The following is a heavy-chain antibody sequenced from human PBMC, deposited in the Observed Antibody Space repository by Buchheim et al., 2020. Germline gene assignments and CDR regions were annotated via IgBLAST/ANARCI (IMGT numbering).Heavy chain of an antibody. CDR3: ARERPYCSGGSCSYYYYYGMDV. CDR1: GYTFTSYY. J-gene: IGHJ6*02. D-gene: IGHD2-15*01. Sequence: QVQLVQSGAEVKKPGASVKVSGKASGYTFTSYYMHWVRQAPGQGLEWMGIINPSGGSTSYAQKFQGRVTMTRDTSTSTAYMELSSLRSEDTAVYYCARERPYCSGGSCSYYYYYGMDVWGQGTT. CDR2: INPSGGST. V-gene: IGHV1-46*01.